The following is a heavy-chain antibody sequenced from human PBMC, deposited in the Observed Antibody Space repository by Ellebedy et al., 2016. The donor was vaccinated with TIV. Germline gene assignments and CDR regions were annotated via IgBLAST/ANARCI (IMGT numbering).Heavy chain of an antibody. CDR1: GFSFSSYG. CDR2: IYSGGTT. V-gene: IGHV3-66*01. D-gene: IGHD3-9*01. J-gene: IGHJ1*01. CDR3: AREVVIYDILTGYYSRYFQH. Sequence: GESLKISCAASGFSFSSYGMHWVRQAPGKGLECVSVIYSGGTTYYADSVKGRFTISRDNSKNTLYLQMNSLRAEDTAVYYCAREVVIYDILTGYYSRYFQHWGQGTLVTVSS.